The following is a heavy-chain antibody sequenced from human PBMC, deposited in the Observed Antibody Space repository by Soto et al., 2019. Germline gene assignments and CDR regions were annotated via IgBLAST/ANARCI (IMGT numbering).Heavy chain of an antibody. J-gene: IGHJ6*02. CDR2: IYYSGST. CDR1: GGSISSYY. D-gene: IGHD3-3*01. Sequence: SETLSLTCTVSGGSISSYYWSWIRQPPGKGLEWIGYIYYSGSTNYNPSLKSRVTISVDTSKNQFSLKLSSVTAADTAVYYCARGGNYDFWSGVTQNYYYRLDVWGQGTTVTVSS. CDR3: ARGGNYDFWSGVTQNYYYRLDV. V-gene: IGHV4-59*01.